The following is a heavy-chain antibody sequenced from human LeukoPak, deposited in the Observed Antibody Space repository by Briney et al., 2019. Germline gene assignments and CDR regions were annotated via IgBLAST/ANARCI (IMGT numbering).Heavy chain of an antibody. CDR2: IYYSGST. CDR3: ARAFARFLTSVARVGPFCRACYFDP. Sequence: PSETLSLTCTVSGDSKSSSDYYWAGIRQPPGKGLEWIGTIYYSGSTYYNPSLKTRVTISVDTSKNQFSLKLTSVTAADTAVYYCARAFARFLTSVARVGPFCRACYFDPWGRGAPVTVSS. D-gene: IGHD6-19*01. J-gene: IGHJ2*01. V-gene: IGHV4-39*01. CDR1: GDSKSSSDYY.